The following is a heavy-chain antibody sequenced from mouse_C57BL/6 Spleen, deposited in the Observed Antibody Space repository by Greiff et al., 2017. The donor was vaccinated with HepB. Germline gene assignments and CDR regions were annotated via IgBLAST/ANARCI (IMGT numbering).Heavy chain of an antibody. J-gene: IGHJ3*01. CDR2: INPSSGYT. CDR1: GYTFTSYW. D-gene: IGHD2-5*01. V-gene: IGHV1-7*01. Sequence: QVQLQQSGAELAKPGASVKLSCKASGYTFTSYWMHWVKQRPGQGLEWIGCINPSSGYTKYNQKFKDKATLTADKSSSTAYMQLSSLTYEDSAVYYCARLVPSYYSNLAWFAYWGQGTLVTVSA. CDR3: ARLVPSYYSNLAWFAY.